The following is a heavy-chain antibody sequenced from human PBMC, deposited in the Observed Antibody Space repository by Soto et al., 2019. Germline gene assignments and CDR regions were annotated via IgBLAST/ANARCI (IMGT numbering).Heavy chain of an antibody. J-gene: IGHJ4*02. CDR1: GFTFISYA. D-gene: IGHD1-1*01. CDR3: AKNKETGTTGGLGY. V-gene: IGHV3-23*01. Sequence: GGSLRLSCAASGFTFISYAISFVRHSAGKGLEWVSTISGSGGTTYYADSVKGRFTISRDNSKNTLYLQMNSLRAEDTAIYYCAKNKETGTTGGLGYWGQGTLVTVSS. CDR2: ISGSGGTT.